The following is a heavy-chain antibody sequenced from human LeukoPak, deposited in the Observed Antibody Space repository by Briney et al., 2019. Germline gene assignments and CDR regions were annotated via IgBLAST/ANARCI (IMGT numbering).Heavy chain of an antibody. D-gene: IGHD3-9*01. CDR1: GFTFSSYS. CDR2: ISSSSSYI. CDR3: ARGHYDILTGCYDAFDI. J-gene: IGHJ3*02. Sequence: PGGSLRLSCAASGFTFSSYSMNWVRQAPGKGLEWVSSISSSSSYIYYADSVKGRFTISRDNAKNSLYLQMNSLRAEDTAVYYCARGHYDILTGCYDAFDIWGQGKMVTVSS. V-gene: IGHV3-21*01.